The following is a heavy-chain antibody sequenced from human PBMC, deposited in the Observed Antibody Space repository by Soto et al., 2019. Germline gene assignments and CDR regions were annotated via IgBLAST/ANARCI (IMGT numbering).Heavy chain of an antibody. CDR1: GFTFSNYA. V-gene: IGHV3-23*01. J-gene: IGHJ6*03. D-gene: IGHD4-17*01. CDR2: ISGSGDNT. CDR3: AKGTTVTIETFYYYMDV. Sequence: EVQLLESGGGLLQPGGSLRLSCAASGFTFSNYAMNWVRQAPGKGLEWVSTISGSGDNTYYADSVKGRFTISRDSAMNTVFLEVTTLRAEDTASYFCAKGTTVTIETFYYYMDVWGRGTAVTVSS.